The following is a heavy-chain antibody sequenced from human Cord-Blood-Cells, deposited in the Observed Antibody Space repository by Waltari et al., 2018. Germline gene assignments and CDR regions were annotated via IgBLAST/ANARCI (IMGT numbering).Heavy chain of an antibody. CDR2: INHSGSN. J-gene: IGHJ3*02. D-gene: IGHD1-26*01. CDR1: GGSFSGYY. V-gene: IGHV4-34*01. Sequence: QVQLQQWGAGLLKPSETLSLTCAVYGGSFSGYYWSWIRQPPGKGLGWIGEINHSGSNKYNPSLKSRVTISVDTSKNQFSLKLSSVTAADTAVYYCARGRSWDGAFDIWGQGTMVTDSS. CDR3: ARGRSWDGAFDI.